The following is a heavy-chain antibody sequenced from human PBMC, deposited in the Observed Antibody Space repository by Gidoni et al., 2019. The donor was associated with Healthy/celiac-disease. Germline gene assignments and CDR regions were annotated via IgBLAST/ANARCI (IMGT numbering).Heavy chain of an antibody. V-gene: IGHV3-33*01. Sequence: QVQLVESGGGVVQPGRSLRLSCAASGFTFSSYGMHWVRQAPGKGLEWVAVIWYDGINKYYADSVKGRFTISRDNSKNTLYLQMNSLRAEDTAVYYCARPDYDYYDSSGYYYLGAFDIWGQGTMVTVSS. J-gene: IGHJ3*02. CDR3: ARPDYDYYDSSGYYYLGAFDI. D-gene: IGHD3-22*01. CDR1: GFTFSSYG. CDR2: IWYDGINK.